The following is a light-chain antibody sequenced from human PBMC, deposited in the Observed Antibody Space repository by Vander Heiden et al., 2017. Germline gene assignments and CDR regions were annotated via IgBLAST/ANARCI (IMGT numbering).Light chain of an antibody. V-gene: IGLV2-14*01. CDR2: EVS. J-gene: IGLJ1*01. CDR1: SSDVGGYNY. Sequence: QSALTQPAPVSGSPGQPITISCTGTSSDVGGYNYVSWYQQHPGKAPKLMIYEVSNRPSGVSNRFSGSKSGNTASLTISGLQAEDEADYYCSSYTSSSTLYVFGTGTKVTVL. CDR3: SSYTSSSTLYV.